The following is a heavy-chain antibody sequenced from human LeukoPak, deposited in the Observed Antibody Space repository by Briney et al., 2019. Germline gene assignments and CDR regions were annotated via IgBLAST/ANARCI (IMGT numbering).Heavy chain of an antibody. Sequence: SQTLSLTCTVSGGSISSGGYYWSWLRQHPGKGLEWVGYIYYSGSTYYNPSLKSRVTISVDTSKNQFSLKLSSVTAADTAVYYCARGGDYGDPFDYWGQGTLVTVSS. D-gene: IGHD4-17*01. CDR1: GGSISSGGYY. CDR3: ARGGDYGDPFDY. V-gene: IGHV4-31*03. CDR2: IYYSGST. J-gene: IGHJ4*02.